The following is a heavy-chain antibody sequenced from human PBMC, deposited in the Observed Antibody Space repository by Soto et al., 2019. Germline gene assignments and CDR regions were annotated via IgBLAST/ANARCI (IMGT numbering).Heavy chain of an antibody. CDR2: IYTSGST. CDR1: GGSISSYY. D-gene: IGHD6-19*01. V-gene: IGHV4-4*07. CDR3: ARGIAVAGIFDY. J-gene: IGHJ4*02. Sequence: QVQLQESGPGLVKPSETLSLTCTVSGGSISSYYWSWIRQPAVRGLAWLGRIYTSGSTNYNPSLTSRVTMSVDTSKNQFSLKLSSVTAADTAVYYCARGIAVAGIFDYWGQGTLVTVSS.